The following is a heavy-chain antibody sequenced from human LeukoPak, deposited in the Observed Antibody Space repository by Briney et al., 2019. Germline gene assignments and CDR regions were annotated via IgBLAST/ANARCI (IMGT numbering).Heavy chain of an antibody. V-gene: IGHV3-23*01. CDR2: ISGSGGST. CDR3: AKEEIAAAGNLYNWFDP. D-gene: IGHD6-13*01. J-gene: IGHJ5*02. Sequence: PGGSLRLSCAASGFTFSSYAMSWVRQAPGKGLEWVSAISGSGGSTYYADSVKGRFTISRDNSKNTLYLQMNSLRAEDTAVYYCAKEEIAAAGNLYNWFDPWAREPWSPSPQ. CDR1: GFTFSSYA.